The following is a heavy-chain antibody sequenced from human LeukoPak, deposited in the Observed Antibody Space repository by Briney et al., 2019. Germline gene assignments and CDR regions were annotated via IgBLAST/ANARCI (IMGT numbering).Heavy chain of an antibody. CDR2: INPNSGGT. D-gene: IGHD3-10*01. J-gene: IGHJ3*02. V-gene: IGHV1-2*02. Sequence: ASVKVSCKASGYTFTGYYMHWVRQAPGQGLEWMGWINPNSGGTNYAQKFQGRVTMTRDTSISTAYMELSRLRSDDTAVYYCARDPLLWFGELSSRDAFDIWGQGTMVTVSS. CDR1: GYTFTGYY. CDR3: ARDPLLWFGELSSRDAFDI.